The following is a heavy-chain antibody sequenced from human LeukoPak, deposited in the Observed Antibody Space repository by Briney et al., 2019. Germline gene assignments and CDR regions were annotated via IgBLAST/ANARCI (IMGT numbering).Heavy chain of an antibody. Sequence: SVKVSCKASGGTFSSYAISWVRQAPGQGLEWMGRIIPIFGTANYAQKFQGRVTITTDESTSTAYMELSSLRSEDTAVYYCASTGTLGYCSSTSCFDDAFDIWGQGTMVTVSS. J-gene: IGHJ3*02. CDR3: ASTGTLGYCSSTSCFDDAFDI. V-gene: IGHV1-69*05. CDR2: IIPIFGTA. CDR1: GGTFSSYA. D-gene: IGHD2-2*01.